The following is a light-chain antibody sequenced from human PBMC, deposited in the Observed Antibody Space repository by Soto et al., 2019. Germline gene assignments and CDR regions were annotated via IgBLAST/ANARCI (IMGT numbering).Light chain of an antibody. V-gene: IGKV1-9*01. CDR2: AAS. J-gene: IGKJ5*01. CDR3: QQLNSYPLIT. Sequence: IQLTQSPSSLSASVGDRVTITCRASQGISSYLAWYQQKPGRAPKLLIYAASTLQTGVPSRFRGSGSGTDFTLTISNLQAEDFATYYCQQLNSYPLITFGHGTRLDIK. CDR1: QGISSY.